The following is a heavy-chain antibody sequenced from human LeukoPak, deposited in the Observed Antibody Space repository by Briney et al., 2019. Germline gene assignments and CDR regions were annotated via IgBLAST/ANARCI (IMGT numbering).Heavy chain of an antibody. CDR2: INPNSGGT. CDR1: GYTFTGYY. Sequence: GASVKVSCKASGYTFTGYYMHWVRQAPGQGLEWMGWINPNSGGTNYAQKFQGRVTMTRDTSISTAYMELSRLRSDDTAVYYCARVIRGVWFGEFGLEYWGQGTLVTVSS. J-gene: IGHJ4*02. D-gene: IGHD3-10*01. CDR3: ARVIRGVWFGEFGLEY. V-gene: IGHV1-2*02.